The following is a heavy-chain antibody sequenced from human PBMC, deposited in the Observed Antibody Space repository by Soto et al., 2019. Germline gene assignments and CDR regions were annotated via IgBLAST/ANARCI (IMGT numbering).Heavy chain of an antibody. CDR3: AKDRTSYSDAFDI. D-gene: IGHD2-21*01. CDR2: ISYDGSNK. CDR1: GFTFSSYG. J-gene: IGHJ3*02. V-gene: IGHV3-30*18. Sequence: GGSLRLSCAASGFTFSSYGMHWVRQAPGKGLEWVAVISYDGSNKYYAESVKGRFTISRDNSKNTLYLQMNSLRAEDTAVYYCAKDRTSYSDAFDIWGQGTMVTVSS.